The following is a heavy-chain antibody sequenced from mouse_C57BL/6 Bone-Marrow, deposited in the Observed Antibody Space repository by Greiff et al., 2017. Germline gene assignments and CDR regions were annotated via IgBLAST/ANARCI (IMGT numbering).Heavy chain of an antibody. Sequence: EVQRVESGRGLVKPGGSLKLSCAASGFTFSDYGMHWVRQAPEKGLEWVAYISSGSSTIYYADTVKGRFTISRDNAKNTLFLQMTSLRSEDTAMYYCARSLDGYYVDYWGQGTTLTVSS. CDR1: GFTFSDYG. CDR3: ARSLDGYYVDY. V-gene: IGHV5-17*01. D-gene: IGHD2-3*01. CDR2: ISSGSSTI. J-gene: IGHJ2*01.